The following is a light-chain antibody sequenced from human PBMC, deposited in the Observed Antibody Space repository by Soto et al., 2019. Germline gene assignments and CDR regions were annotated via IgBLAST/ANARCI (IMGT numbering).Light chain of an antibody. CDR1: QDISNY. J-gene: IGKJ2*01. CDR2: DAS. Sequence: DIQMTQSPSSLSASVGDRVTITCQASQDISNYLNWYQQKPGKAPKLLIYDASNLETGVPSRFSGSGSGTDFTFTISSLHPEDIATYYCQQYDNFPHTFGQGTKLEIK. V-gene: IGKV1-33*01. CDR3: QQYDNFPHT.